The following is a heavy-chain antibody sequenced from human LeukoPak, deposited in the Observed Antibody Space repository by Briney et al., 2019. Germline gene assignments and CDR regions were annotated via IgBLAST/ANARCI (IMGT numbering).Heavy chain of an antibody. J-gene: IGHJ4*02. CDR3: ARTQTAVAGTLDY. CDR1: GYTFTSYD. D-gene: IGHD6-19*01. CDR2: MNPNSGNT. V-gene: IGHV1-8*01. Sequence: ASVKVSCKASGYTFTSYDINWVRQATGQGLEWMGWMNPNSGNTGYAQKFQGRVTMTRNTSISTAYMELSSLRSEDTAVYYCARTQTAVAGTLDYWGQGTLVTVSS.